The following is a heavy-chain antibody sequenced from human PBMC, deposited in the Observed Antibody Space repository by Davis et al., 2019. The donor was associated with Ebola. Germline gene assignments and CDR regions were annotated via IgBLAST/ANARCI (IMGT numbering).Heavy chain of an antibody. D-gene: IGHD3-3*01. V-gene: IGHV1-2*02. J-gene: IGHJ3*02. CDR3: ARGRVHRSYYDFWSGYSYAFDI. CDR1: GYTFTGYY. Sequence: ASVKVSCKASGYTFTGYYMHWVRQAPGQGLEWMGWINPNSGGTNYAQKFQGRVTMTRDTSISTAYMELSRLRSDDTAVYYCARGRVHRSYYDFWSGYSYAFDIWGQGTMVTVSS. CDR2: INPNSGGT.